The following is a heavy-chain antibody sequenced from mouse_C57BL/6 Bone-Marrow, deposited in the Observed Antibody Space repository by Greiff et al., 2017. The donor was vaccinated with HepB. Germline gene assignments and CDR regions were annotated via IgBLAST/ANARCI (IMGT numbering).Heavy chain of an antibody. V-gene: IGHV1-50*01. Sequence: QVQLKQPGAELVKPGASVKLSCKASGYTFTSYWMQWVKQRPGQGLEWIGEIDPSDSYTNYNQKFKGKATLTVDTSSSTAYMQLSSLPSEDSAVYYCANYDYDGYALDYWGQGTSVTVSS. D-gene: IGHD2-4*01. CDR2: IDPSDSYT. CDR3: ANYDYDGYALDY. CDR1: GYTFTSYW. J-gene: IGHJ4*01.